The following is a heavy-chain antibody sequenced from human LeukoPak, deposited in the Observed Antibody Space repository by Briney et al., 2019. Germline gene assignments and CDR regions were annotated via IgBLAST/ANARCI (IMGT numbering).Heavy chain of an antibody. CDR3: ARGPSSQFRTDY. V-gene: IGHV3-48*01. Sequence: GGSLRLSCAASGFTFSTYSMNWVRQAPGKGLEWVSYIGRSSSPIYYADSVKGRFTISRDNAKNSLYLQMNGLRAENTAVYYCARGPSSQFRTDYWGQGTLVTVSS. CDR2: IGRSSSPI. J-gene: IGHJ4*02. D-gene: IGHD2-2*01. CDR1: GFTFSTYS.